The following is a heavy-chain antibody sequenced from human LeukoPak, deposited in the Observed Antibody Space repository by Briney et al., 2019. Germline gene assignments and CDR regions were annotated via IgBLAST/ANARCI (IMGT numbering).Heavy chain of an antibody. CDR1: GGSISSGSYY. CDR3: ARVGISDYYYYMDV. J-gene: IGHJ6*03. CDR2: IYTSGST. Sequence: SETLSLTCTVSGGSISSGSYYWSWIRQPAGKGLEWIGRIYTSGSTNYNPSLKSRVTISVDTSKNQFSLKLSSVTAADTAVYYCARVGISDYYYYMDVWGKGTTVTVSS. D-gene: IGHD7-27*01. V-gene: IGHV4-61*02.